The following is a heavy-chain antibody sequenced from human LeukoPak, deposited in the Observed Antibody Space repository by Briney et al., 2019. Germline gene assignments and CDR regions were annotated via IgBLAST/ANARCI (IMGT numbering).Heavy chain of an antibody. CDR3: ARDLRGSYYN. CDR1: GFTFSSYE. D-gene: IGHD1-26*01. J-gene: IGHJ4*02. V-gene: IGHV3-48*03. Sequence: GGSLRLSCAVSGFTFSSYEMNWVRQAPGKGLEWVSYISSSGSTIYYADSVKGRFTISRDNAKNSLYLQMNSLRAEDTAVYYCARDLRGSYYNWGQGTLVTVSS. CDR2: ISSSGSTI.